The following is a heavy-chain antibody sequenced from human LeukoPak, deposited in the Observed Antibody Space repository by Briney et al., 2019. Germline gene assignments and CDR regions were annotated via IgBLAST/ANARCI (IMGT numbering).Heavy chain of an antibody. D-gene: IGHD3-10*01. CDR1: GGSFSGYY. CDR2: INHSGST. Sequence: SETLSLTCAVYGGSFSGYYWSWLRQPPGKGLEWIGEINHSGSTNYNPSLKSRVTMSVDTSKNQFSLKLSSVTAADTAVYYCAREKDVWFGELPYNMDVWGKGTTVTVSS. J-gene: IGHJ6*03. CDR3: AREKDVWFGELPYNMDV. V-gene: IGHV4-34*01.